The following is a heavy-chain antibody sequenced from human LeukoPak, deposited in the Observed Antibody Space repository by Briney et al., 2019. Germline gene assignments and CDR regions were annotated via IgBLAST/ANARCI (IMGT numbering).Heavy chain of an antibody. CDR3: ARGRGYYDSSGYAYYFDY. V-gene: IGHV3-21*01. CDR2: ISSSSSYI. D-gene: IGHD3-22*01. J-gene: IGHJ4*02. CDR1: GFTFSDYP. Sequence: GGSLRLSCAASGFTFSDYPMSWVRQAPGKGLEWVSAISSSSSYIYYADSVKGRFTISRDNAKNSLYLQMNSLRAEDTAVYYCARGRGYYDSSGYAYYFDYWGQGTLVTVSS.